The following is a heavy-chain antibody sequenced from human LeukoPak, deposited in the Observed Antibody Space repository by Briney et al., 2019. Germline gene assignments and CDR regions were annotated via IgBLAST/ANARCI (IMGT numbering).Heavy chain of an antibody. J-gene: IGHJ4*02. Sequence: PSETLSLTCSVSGGSIKSYYWSWIRQPPGKGLEGIGQIYYSGSTNYNPSLKSRVTISLDTSKTQFSLKLTSVTAADTAVYYCARSMGGAGTVTDYWGQGTLVTVSS. V-gene: IGHV4-59*01. D-gene: IGHD6-13*01. CDR1: GGSIKSYY. CDR2: IYYSGST. CDR3: ARSMGGAGTVTDY.